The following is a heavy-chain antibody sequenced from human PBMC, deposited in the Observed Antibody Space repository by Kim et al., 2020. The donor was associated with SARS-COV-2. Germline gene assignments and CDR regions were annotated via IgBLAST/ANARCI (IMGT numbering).Heavy chain of an antibody. Sequence: ASVKVSCKASGYTFTGYYMHWVRQAPGQGLEWMGRINPNSGGTNYAQKFQGRVTMTRDTSISTAYMELSRLRSDDTAVYYCARVMVRGVIIANYYYGMDVWGQGTTVTVSS. D-gene: IGHD3-10*01. J-gene: IGHJ6*02. CDR2: INPNSGGT. CDR1: GYTFTGYY. CDR3: ARVMVRGVIIANYYYGMDV. V-gene: IGHV1-2*06.